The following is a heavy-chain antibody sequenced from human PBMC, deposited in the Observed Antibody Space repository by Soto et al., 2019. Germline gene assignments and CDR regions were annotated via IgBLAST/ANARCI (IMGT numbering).Heavy chain of an antibody. Sequence: EVQLVESGGGLVQPGGSLRLSCAASGFTFSSYWMHWVRQAPGKGLEWVSRINMDGNRICYVDSVKGRCTISRDNAKNTFYMEMNSARVEDTAVYYCVRGDGDRYDGHGYLGRHWGQGSLVTVSS. D-gene: IGHD2-21*01. J-gene: IGHJ4*02. CDR2: INMDGNRI. CDR3: VRGDGDRYDGHGYLGRH. CDR1: GFTFSSYW. V-gene: IGHV3-74*01.